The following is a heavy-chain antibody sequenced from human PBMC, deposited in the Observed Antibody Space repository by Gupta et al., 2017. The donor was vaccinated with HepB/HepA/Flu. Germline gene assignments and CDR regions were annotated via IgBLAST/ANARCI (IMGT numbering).Heavy chain of an antibody. CDR2: IYSGGST. CDR3: ARDRLLGNYYDSSKEATGY. CDR1: GFTVSSNY. J-gene: IGHJ4*02. V-gene: IGHV3-66*01. D-gene: IGHD3-22*01. Sequence: EVQLVESGGGLVQPGGSLRLSCAASGFTVSSNYMSWVRPAPGKGLEWVSVIYSGGSTYYADSLEGRFTISRDNSKNTLYLQMNSLRAEDTAIYYCARDRLLGNYYDSSKEATGYWGQGTLVTVSS.